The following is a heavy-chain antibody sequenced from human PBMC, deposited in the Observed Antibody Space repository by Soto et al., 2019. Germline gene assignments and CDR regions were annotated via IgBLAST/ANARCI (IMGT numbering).Heavy chain of an antibody. CDR1: GFTFSTYW. CDR3: ARGMVYDTADIIRYYYYGMDV. D-gene: IGHD2-8*01. V-gene: IGHV3-7*01. Sequence: EVQLVESGGGLVQPGGSLRLSCAVSGFTFSTYWMSWVRQAPGKGLEWVANIKQDGSEIYYVDSVKGRFTISRDNAKNSLYLLMNSLGAEDTAVYYRARGMVYDTADIIRYYYYGMDVWGQGTTVTVSS. CDR2: IKQDGSEI. J-gene: IGHJ6*02.